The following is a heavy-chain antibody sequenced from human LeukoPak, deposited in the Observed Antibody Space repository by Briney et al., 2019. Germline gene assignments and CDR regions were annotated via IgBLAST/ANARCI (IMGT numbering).Heavy chain of an antibody. Sequence: SQTLSLTCAISGDSVSSNSAAWNWIRQSPSRGLEWLGRTYYRSKWYNDYAVSVKSRITINPDTSKNQFSLQLNSVTPEGTAAYYCARDSELRPGRAFDIWGQGTMVTVSS. D-gene: IGHD1-7*01. J-gene: IGHJ3*02. CDR1: GDSVSSNSAA. CDR2: TYYRSKWYN. CDR3: ARDSELRPGRAFDI. V-gene: IGHV6-1*01.